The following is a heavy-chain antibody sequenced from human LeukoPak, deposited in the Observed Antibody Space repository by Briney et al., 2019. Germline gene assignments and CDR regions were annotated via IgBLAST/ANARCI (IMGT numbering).Heavy chain of an antibody. J-gene: IGHJ3*02. CDR1: GGSISSSNW. CDR3: ATSVAGAFDI. Sequence: SESLSLTCTVSGGSISSSNWWSWVRQPPGKGMEWIGEIYHSGSTNYNPSLKSRVTTSVDKSKNQFSLKLSSVTAADTAVYYCATSVAGAFDIWGQGTMVTVSS. CDR2: IYHSGST. V-gene: IGHV4-4*02. D-gene: IGHD6-19*01.